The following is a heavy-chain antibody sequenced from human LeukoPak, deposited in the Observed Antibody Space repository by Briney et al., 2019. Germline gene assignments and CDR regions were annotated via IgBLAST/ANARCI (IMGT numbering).Heavy chain of an antibody. CDR3: VKDPSDCSSTSCLYSFDY. D-gene: IGHD2-2*01. CDR2: ISSNGGST. Sequence: GGSLRLSCSASGFTFSSYAMLWVRQAPGKGLEYVSAISSNGGSTYYADSVKGRFTISRDNSKNTLYLQMSSLRAEDTAVYYCVKDPSDCSSTSCLYSFDYWGQGTLVTVSS. V-gene: IGHV3-64D*06. CDR1: GFTFSSYA. J-gene: IGHJ4*02.